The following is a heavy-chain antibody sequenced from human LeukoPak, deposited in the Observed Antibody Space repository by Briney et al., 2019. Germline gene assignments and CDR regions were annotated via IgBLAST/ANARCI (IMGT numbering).Heavy chain of an antibody. J-gene: IGHJ4*02. V-gene: IGHV3-21*01. CDR2: ISSSSSYI. CDR1: GFTFSNYS. CDR3: ATDYDSSGYRDY. D-gene: IGHD3-22*01. Sequence: GWSLRLSCAASGFTFSNYSMNWVRQAPGKGLEWVSSISSSSSYIYYADSVKGRFTISRDNSKNTLYLQMNSLRAEDTAVYYCATDYDSSGYRDYWGQGTLVTVSS.